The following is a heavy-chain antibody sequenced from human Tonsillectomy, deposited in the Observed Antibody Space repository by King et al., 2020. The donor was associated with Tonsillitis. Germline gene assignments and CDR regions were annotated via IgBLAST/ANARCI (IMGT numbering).Heavy chain of an antibody. CDR2: IYSGGDT. J-gene: IGHJ4*02. CDR3: ARGAPVLTGPSHFDS. D-gene: IGHD3-10*01. CDR1: GFIVSSNY. V-gene: IGHV3-53*04. Sequence: VQLVESGGGLVQPGGSLRLSCAASGFIVSSNYMSWVRQAPGKGLEWVSVIYSGGDTYYADSVKGRFTITRHNSKNTLYLQMNSLRTEDTAVYYCARGAPVLTGPSHFDSWGQGTLVTVSS.